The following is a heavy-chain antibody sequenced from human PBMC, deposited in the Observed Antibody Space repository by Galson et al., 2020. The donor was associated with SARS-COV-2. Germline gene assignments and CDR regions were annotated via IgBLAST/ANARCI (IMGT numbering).Heavy chain of an antibody. CDR3: ARGQQDSWPQGALYYFDS. J-gene: IGHJ4*02. V-gene: IGHV4-30-4*08. CDR1: GGSVSSGDSY. Sequence: SETLSLTCTVSGGSVSSGDSYWSWIRQSPGKGLEWIGYIYNSGSSYYNPSLKSRVTTSLDTSKNQFSLRLNSMTAADTAMYYCARGQQDSWPQGALYYFDSWGQGTLVTVSS. CDR2: IYNSGSS. D-gene: IGHD6-13*01.